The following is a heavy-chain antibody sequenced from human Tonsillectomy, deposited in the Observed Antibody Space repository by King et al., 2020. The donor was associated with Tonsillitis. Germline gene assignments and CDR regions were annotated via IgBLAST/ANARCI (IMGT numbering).Heavy chain of an antibody. J-gene: IGHJ4*02. V-gene: IGHV3-49*05. CDR2: IRSKAYDGTT. CDR1: GFTFGDYA. D-gene: IGHD6-19*01. CDR3: TRDIEAYSSGWYPPFDY. Sequence: VQLVESGGGLVKPGRSLRLSCTASGFTFGDYAMSWFRQAPGKGLEWVGFIRSKAYDGTTEYAASVKGRFTISRDDSKSIAYLQMNSLKTEDTAVYYCTRDIEAYSSGWYPPFDYWGQGTLVTVSS.